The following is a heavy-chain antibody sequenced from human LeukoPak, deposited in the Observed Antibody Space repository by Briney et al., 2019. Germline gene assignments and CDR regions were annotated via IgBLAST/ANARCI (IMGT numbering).Heavy chain of an antibody. CDR2: INAGNGNT. CDR1: GYTFTSYG. J-gene: IGHJ4*02. Sequence: ASVKVSCKASGYTFTSYGISWVRQAPGQGLEWMGWINAGNGNTRYSQKFQGRVTITRDTSASTAYMELSSLRSEVTAVYFCARDATGGWYDYWGQGTLVTVSS. D-gene: IGHD6-19*01. V-gene: IGHV1-3*01. CDR3: ARDATGGWYDY.